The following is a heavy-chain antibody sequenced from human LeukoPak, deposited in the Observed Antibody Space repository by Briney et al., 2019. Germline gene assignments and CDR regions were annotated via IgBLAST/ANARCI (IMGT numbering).Heavy chain of an antibody. J-gene: IGHJ6*02. CDR1: GGSISSGSYY. CDR3: AREGMVRGVIKGYYYYGMDV. V-gene: IGHV4-61*02. Sequence: SQTLSLTCTVSGGSISSGSYYWSWIRQPAGKGLEWIGRSYTSGSTNYNPSLKSRVTISVDTSKNQFSLKLSSVTAADTAVYYCAREGMVRGVIKGYYYYGMDVWGQGTTVTVSS. CDR2: SYTSGST. D-gene: IGHD3-10*01.